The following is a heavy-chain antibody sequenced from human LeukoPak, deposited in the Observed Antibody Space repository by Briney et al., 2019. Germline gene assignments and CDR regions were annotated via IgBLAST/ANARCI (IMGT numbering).Heavy chain of an antibody. J-gene: IGHJ3*02. D-gene: IGHD2-2*01. CDR2: ISAYNGNT. CDR3: ARGGPAGDFIVVAPTNNAFDI. V-gene: IGHV1-18*01. CDR1: GYTFTSYG. Sequence: ASVKVSCKASGYTFTSYGISWVRQAPGQGLEWMGWISAYNGNTNYAQKLQGRVTMTTDTSTTTVYMELSSLRSEDTAVYHCARGGPAGDFIVVAPTNNAFDIWGQGTMVTVSS.